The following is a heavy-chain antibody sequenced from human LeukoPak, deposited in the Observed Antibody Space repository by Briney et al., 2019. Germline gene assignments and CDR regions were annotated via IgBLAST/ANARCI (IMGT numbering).Heavy chain of an antibody. Sequence: GGSLRLSCAASGFTVSSNYMSWVRQAPGKGLEWVSVIYSGGGTYYADSVKGRFTISRDNSKNTLYLQMNSLRAEDTAVYYCARGVHYYDSSGSAGYWGQGTLVTVSS. D-gene: IGHD3-22*01. CDR1: GFTVSSNY. CDR2: IYSGGGT. J-gene: IGHJ4*02. V-gene: IGHV3-53*01. CDR3: ARGVHYYDSSGSAGY.